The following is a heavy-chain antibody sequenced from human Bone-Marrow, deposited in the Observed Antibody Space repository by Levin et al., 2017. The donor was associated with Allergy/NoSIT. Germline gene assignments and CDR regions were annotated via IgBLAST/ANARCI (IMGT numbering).Heavy chain of an antibody. Sequence: TGGSLRLSCEVSGFSVSSSYMTWVRQAPGKGLEWVAIIYSGGSTYYGDSVKGRFTISRDNSKNTLYLQMNSLRAADTAVYYCAKDNADYLDNWFDPWGQGTLVTVSS. J-gene: IGHJ5*02. CDR2: IYSGGST. D-gene: IGHD4/OR15-4a*01. V-gene: IGHV3-53*01. CDR1: GFSVSSSY. CDR3: AKDNADYLDNWFDP.